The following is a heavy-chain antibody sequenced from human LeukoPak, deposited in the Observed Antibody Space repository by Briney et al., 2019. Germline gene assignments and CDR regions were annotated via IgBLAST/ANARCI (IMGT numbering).Heavy chain of an antibody. CDR1: GGSISSFY. D-gene: IGHD6-6*01. CDR3: ARHRAYSSSSPFCY. CDR2: IYYTGST. J-gene: IGHJ4*02. V-gene: IGHV4-59*08. Sequence: SETLSLTCSVSGGSISSFYWSWIRQPPGEGLEWIGYIYYTGSTNYYPSLKSRVTMFVDMSKNQFSLRLSSVTAADTAVYYCARHRAYSSSSPFCYWGQGTLVTVSS.